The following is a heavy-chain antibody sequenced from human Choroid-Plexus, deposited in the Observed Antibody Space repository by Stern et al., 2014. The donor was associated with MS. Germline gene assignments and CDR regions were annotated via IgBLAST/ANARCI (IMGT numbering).Heavy chain of an antibody. CDR1: GFTFGSCA. CDR3: AKDRHYLTYVFDH. CDR2: VSHDGSNK. Sequence: VQLVESGGGVVQPGRPLRLSCVASGFTFGSCAMHWVRQAPGKGLEWVAGVSHDGSNKYYADSVKDRFTISRDNSQNTLYMQMSSLRPEDTAVYYCAKDRHYLTYVFDHWGQGSLVTVSS. D-gene: IGHD2/OR15-2a*01. V-gene: IGHV3-30*18. J-gene: IGHJ5*02.